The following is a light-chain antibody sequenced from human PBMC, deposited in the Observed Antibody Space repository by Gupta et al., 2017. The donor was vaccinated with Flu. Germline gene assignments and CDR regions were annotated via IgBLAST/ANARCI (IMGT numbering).Light chain of an antibody. CDR3: QQDNNWPYS. CDR2: GAS. V-gene: IGKV3-15*01. CDR1: QSVSSN. J-gene: IGKJ2*03. Sequence: EIVMTQSPATLSVSPGERATLSCRASQSVSSNLAWYQQKPGQAPRLLIYGASTRATGIPARFSGSGYGTEFTLTISSLQSEDFAVYYCQQDNNWPYSFGQGTXLEIK.